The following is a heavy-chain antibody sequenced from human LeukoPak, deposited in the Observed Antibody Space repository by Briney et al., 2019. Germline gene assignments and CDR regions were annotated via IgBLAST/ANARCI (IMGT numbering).Heavy chain of an antibody. J-gene: IGHJ4*02. V-gene: IGHV3-13*01. CDR2: IGTAGDT. CDR1: GFTFSSYD. D-gene: IGHD1-7*01. Sequence: GGSLRLSCAASGFTFSSYDMHWVRKATGKGLEWVSAIGTAGDTYYPGSVKGRFTIPRENAKNSSYLQMNSLRAGDTAVYYCARGGTNADFEYWGQGTLVTVSS. CDR3: ARGGTNADFEY.